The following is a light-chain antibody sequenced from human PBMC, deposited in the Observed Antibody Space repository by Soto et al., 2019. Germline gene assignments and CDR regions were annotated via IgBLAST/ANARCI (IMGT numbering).Light chain of an antibody. V-gene: IGKV1-9*01. J-gene: IGKJ4*01. CDR3: QQLKRYPLALT. CDR2: AAS. CDR1: QGISSY. Sequence: QLTQSPSSLSASVGDRVTITCRARQGISSYLAWSQQKPGKAPQLLIYAASTLQSGVPSRFSGSGSGTDFTRTISSLQPGDFATEYCQQLKRYPLALTFGGGTKVEIK.